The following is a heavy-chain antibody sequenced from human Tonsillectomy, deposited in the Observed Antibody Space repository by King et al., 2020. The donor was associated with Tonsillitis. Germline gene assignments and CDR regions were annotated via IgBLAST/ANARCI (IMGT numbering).Heavy chain of an antibody. CDR1: RFTFSSYG. Sequence: VQLVESGGGVVQPGRSLSLSCATSRFTFSSYGMHWVRQAPGKGLEWVAVIWYDGSNKYYADSVKGRFTISRDNSKNTLYLQMNSLRAEDKAVYYCARSMVRGDYFDYWGQGTLVTVSS. CDR2: IWYDGSNK. J-gene: IGHJ4*02. V-gene: IGHV3-33*08. CDR3: ARSMVRGDYFDY. D-gene: IGHD3-10*01.